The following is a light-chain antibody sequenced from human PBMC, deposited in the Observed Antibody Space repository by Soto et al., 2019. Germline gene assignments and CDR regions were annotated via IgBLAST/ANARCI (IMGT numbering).Light chain of an antibody. CDR1: QSTSIF. Sequence: DIQMTQSPSSLSASVGDSVTITCRASQSTSIFLNWYQQKPGTAPKLLIYAASRLRTGVPSRFSGSGSGTDFSLTFSSLQPEDFATYYCQQSYRTPYTFGQGTKLEIK. CDR2: AAS. V-gene: IGKV1-39*01. J-gene: IGKJ2*01. CDR3: QQSYRTPYT.